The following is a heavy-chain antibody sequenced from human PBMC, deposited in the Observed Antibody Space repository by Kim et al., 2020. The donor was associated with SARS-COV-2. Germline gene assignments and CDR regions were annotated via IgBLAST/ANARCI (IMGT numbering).Heavy chain of an antibody. J-gene: IGHJ3*02. CDR2: IYTSGST. Sequence: SETLSLTCTVSGGSISSYYWTWIRQPAGKGLEWIGRIYTSGSTNYNPSLKSRVTMSVDTAKNQFSLKLSSVTAADTAVYYCARVPRYGDAFDILGQGRMVTVCS. V-gene: IGHV4-4*07. D-gene: IGHD3-16*01. CDR3: ARVPRYGDAFDI. CDR1: GGSISSYY.